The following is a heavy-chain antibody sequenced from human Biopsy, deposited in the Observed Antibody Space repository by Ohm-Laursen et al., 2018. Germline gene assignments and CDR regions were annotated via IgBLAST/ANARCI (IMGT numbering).Heavy chain of an antibody. V-gene: IGHV4-59*12. Sequence: SETLSLTCTVSGGSITSYYRSWIRRPPGKRLEWIGYIYYSGSTNYNPSLKSRVTISEDRSKNQFSLKLKSVAAADTAVYYCGRREVVITHDAFDTWGQGTMVTVSS. D-gene: IGHD3-22*01. J-gene: IGHJ3*02. CDR1: GGSITSYY. CDR3: GRREVVITHDAFDT. CDR2: IYYSGST.